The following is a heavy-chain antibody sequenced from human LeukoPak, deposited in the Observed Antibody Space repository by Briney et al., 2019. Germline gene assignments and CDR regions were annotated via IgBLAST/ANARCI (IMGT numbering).Heavy chain of an antibody. CDR2: INPNSGGT. CDR3: ARQSNYYYMDV. CDR1: GGTFSSYA. D-gene: IGHD5/OR15-5a*01. V-gene: IGHV1-2*02. Sequence: ASVKVSCKASGGTFSSYAISWVRQAPGQGLEWMGWINPNSGGTNYAQKFQGRVTMTRDTSISTAYMELSRLRSDDTAVYYCARQSNYYYMDVWGKGATVTVSS. J-gene: IGHJ6*03.